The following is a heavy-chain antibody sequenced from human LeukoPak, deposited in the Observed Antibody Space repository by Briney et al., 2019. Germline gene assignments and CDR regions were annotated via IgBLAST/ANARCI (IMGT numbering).Heavy chain of an antibody. CDR1: GFTFSSYG. Sequence: GGSLRLSYAASGFTFSSYGMHWVRQAPGKGLEWVAVISYDGSNKYYADSVKGRFTISRDNSKNTLYLQMNSLRAEDTAVYYCAKDRYSGYEPAWFDPWGQGTLVTVSS. D-gene: IGHD5-12*01. J-gene: IGHJ5*02. CDR2: ISYDGSNK. CDR3: AKDRYSGYEPAWFDP. V-gene: IGHV3-30*18.